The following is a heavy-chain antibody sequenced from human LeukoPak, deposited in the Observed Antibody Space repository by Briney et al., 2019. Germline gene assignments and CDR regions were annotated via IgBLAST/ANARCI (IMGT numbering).Heavy chain of an antibody. V-gene: IGHV3-23*01. J-gene: IGHJ3*02. CDR3: AKVEWPDAFSI. CDR2: ISSSGGST. CDR1: GFTVSNNF. Sequence: GGSLRLSCAASGFTVSNNFVGWVRQAPGKGLEWVSLISSSGGSTHYADSVEGRFTISRDNSKNTLYLQMNSLRAEDTAVYYCAKVEWPDAFSIWGQGTMVTVSS. D-gene: IGHD3-3*01.